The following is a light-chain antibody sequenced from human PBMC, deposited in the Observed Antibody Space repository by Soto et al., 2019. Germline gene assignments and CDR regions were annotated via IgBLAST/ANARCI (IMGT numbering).Light chain of an antibody. CDR3: QQYNYWPPGT. J-gene: IGKJ1*01. CDR2: GAS. CDR1: QSVSSN. V-gene: IGKV3-15*01. Sequence: EVVLTQSPATLSVSPGERATLSCWASQSVSSNLAWYQQKPGQAPRLLIYGASTRATGIPARFSGSGSGTDFTLTITSLLSEDFAVYHCQQYNYWPPGTFGQGTKVEIK.